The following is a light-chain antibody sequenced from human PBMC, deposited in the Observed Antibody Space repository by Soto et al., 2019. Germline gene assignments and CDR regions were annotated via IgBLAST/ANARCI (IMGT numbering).Light chain of an antibody. V-gene: IGKV1-5*03. J-gene: IGKJ4*02. CDR1: QSIGNL. CDR2: KAS. CDR3: QHYQTYSP. Sequence: DIQMTQSPSTLSASVGDRVIITCRASQSIGNLLAWYQQKPGKAPNLRIYKASTLESGVPLRFSGSGYGSEFPLTIRSLHPYDFSTYYCQHYQTYSPFGGGTKVEIK.